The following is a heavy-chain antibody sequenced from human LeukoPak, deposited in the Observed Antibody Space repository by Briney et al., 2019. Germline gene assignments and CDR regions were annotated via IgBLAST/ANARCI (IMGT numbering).Heavy chain of an antibody. J-gene: IGHJ4*02. CDR3: ATDDYYDSSGGGY. D-gene: IGHD3-22*01. CDR2: INPNSGGT. V-gene: IGHV1-2*02. Sequence: GASVKVSCKASGYTFTGYYMHWVRQAPGQGLEWMGWINPNSGGTNYAQKFQGRVTMTRDTSISTAYMELSRLRSDDTAVYYCATDDYYDSSGGGYWGQGTLVTVSS. CDR1: GYTFTGYY.